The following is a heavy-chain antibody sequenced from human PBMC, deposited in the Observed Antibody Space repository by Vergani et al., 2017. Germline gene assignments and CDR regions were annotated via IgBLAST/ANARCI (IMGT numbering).Heavy chain of an antibody. Sequence: QVQLVESGGGVVQPGRSLRLYCAASGFTFSSYGMHWVRQAPGKGLEWVAVIWYDGSNKYYADSVKGRFTIYRDNSKNTLYLQMNSLRAEDTAVYYCARDLDDSSGYYYYYGMDVWGQGTTVTVSS. V-gene: IGHV3-33*01. CDR3: ARDLDDSSGYYYYYGMDV. D-gene: IGHD3-22*01. CDR1: GFTFSSYG. J-gene: IGHJ6*02. CDR2: IWYDGSNK.